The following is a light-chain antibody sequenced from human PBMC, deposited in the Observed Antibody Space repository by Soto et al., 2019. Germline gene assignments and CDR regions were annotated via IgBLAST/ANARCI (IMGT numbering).Light chain of an antibody. J-gene: IGKJ5*01. CDR3: HQYGSSPT. V-gene: IGKV3-20*01. CDR2: GAS. CDR1: QSLTTRY. Sequence: EIVLTQSPATLSLFPGERATLSCRASQSLTTRYLAWYQQKPGQAPRLLIYGASSRATGIPDRFSGSGSRTDFTRTISRLAAQDFPVDSCHQYGSSPTVGRGTRLEIK.